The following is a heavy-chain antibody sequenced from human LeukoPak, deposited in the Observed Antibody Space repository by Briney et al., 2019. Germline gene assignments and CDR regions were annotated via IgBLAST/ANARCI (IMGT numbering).Heavy chain of an antibody. Sequence: SETLSLTCTVSGGSVSSGSYYWSWIRQPAGKGLEWIGRIYPSGSTIYPSGPTHYNPSLKSRVTISVDTSKNQFSLKVDSVTAADAAVYFCARGTGTTNFDYWGQGTLVTVSS. D-gene: IGHD1-1*01. CDR2: IYPSGSTIYPSGPT. CDR1: GGSVSSGSYY. J-gene: IGHJ4*02. CDR3: ARGTGTTNFDY. V-gene: IGHV4-61*02.